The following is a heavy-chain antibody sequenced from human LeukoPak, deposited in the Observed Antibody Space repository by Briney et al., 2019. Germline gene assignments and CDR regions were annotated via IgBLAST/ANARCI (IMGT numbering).Heavy chain of an antibody. CDR1: GGPFSGYY. Sequence: SETLSLTCAVYGGPFSGYYWSWIRQPPGKGLEWIGEIKHSGSANYNPSLKSRVTISVDMSKNQFSPKLSSVTAADTAVYYCARARGDYYDSSGYYSAFDYWGQGTLVTVSS. CDR2: IKHSGSA. V-gene: IGHV4-34*01. D-gene: IGHD3-22*01. J-gene: IGHJ4*02. CDR3: ARARGDYYDSSGYYSAFDY.